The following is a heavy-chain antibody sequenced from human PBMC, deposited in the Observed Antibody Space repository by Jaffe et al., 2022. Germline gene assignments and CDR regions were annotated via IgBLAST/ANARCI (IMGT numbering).Heavy chain of an antibody. D-gene: IGHD6-19*01. CDR3: AKLRLSSGWLDDAFDI. CDR1: GFTFSSYG. Sequence: QVQLVESGGGVVQPGGSLRLSCAASGFTFSSYGMHWVRQAPGKGLEWVAFIRYDGSNKYYADSVKGRFTISRDNSKNTLYLQMNSLRAEDTAVYYCAKLRLSSGWLDDAFDIWGQGTMVTVSS. J-gene: IGHJ3*02. CDR2: IRYDGSNK. V-gene: IGHV3-30*02.